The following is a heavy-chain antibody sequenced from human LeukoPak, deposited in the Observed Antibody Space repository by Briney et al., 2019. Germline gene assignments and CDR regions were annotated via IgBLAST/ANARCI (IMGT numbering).Heavy chain of an antibody. J-gene: IGHJ4*02. Sequence: PGGSLRLSCAASGFTFSSYAMSWVRQAPGKGLEWVSAISGSGGSTYYADSVKGRFTISRDNSKNTLYLQMNSLRAEDTAVYYCAREAFSRPYYYDSSGYYHDNWGQGTLVTVSS. CDR3: AREAFSRPYYYDSSGYYHDN. D-gene: IGHD3-22*01. CDR2: ISGSGGST. CDR1: GFTFSSYA. V-gene: IGHV3-23*01.